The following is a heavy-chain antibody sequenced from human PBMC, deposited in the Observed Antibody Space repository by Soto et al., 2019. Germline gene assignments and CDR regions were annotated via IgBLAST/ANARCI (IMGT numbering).Heavy chain of an antibody. Sequence: EVQLVESGGGLVQPGGSLRLSCAASGFALSGYWMTWVRQAPGKGLKWVASINPDGTLKYYVDSVKGRFTISRDNADNSLFLQMISLRVEDTAVYYCARWESGDWYLGIWGQGTLVTVSS. J-gene: IGHJ4*02. CDR3: ARWESGDWYLGI. V-gene: IGHV3-7*03. D-gene: IGHD2-21*02. CDR2: INPDGTLK. CDR1: GFALSGYW.